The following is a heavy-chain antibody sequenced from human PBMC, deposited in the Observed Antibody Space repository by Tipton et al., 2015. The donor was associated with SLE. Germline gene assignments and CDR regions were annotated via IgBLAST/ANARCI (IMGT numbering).Heavy chain of an antibody. V-gene: IGHV4-39*07. J-gene: IGHJ4*02. D-gene: IGHD3-10*01. CDR1: GGSISSSSYY. Sequence: TLSLTCTVSGGSISSSSYYWGWIRQPPGKGLEWIGEINHSGSTNYNPSLKSRVTISVDTSKNQFSLKLSSVTAADTAVYYCARDGYYYGFIWGQGTLVTVSS. CDR3: ARDGYYYGFI. CDR2: INHSGST.